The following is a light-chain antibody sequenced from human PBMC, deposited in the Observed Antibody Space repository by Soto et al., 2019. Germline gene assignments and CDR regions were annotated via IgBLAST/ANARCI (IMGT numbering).Light chain of an antibody. CDR3: KQSNKWPFS. CDR1: QGVTTN. J-gene: IGKJ5*01. Sequence: EIVMTQSQDTLSVSPGERATLTCRAGQGVTTNFAWYQQKSGRSPGLLIYDVSIRATGVPARFSATETETDFTLTFSGLQSGDSAVYFCKQSNKWPFSCGQGTRLEIK. CDR2: DVS. V-gene: IGKV3-15*01.